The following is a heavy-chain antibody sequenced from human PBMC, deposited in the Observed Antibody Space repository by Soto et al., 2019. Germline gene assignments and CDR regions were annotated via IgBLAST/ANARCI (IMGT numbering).Heavy chain of an antibody. CDR1: GFTFRNYA. J-gene: IGHJ6*02. CDR2: ISYDGSNK. CDR3: AKDLCSSSSCYYNYGMDV. V-gene: IGHV3-30*18. Sequence: GGSLRLSCAASGFTFRNYAMHWVRQAPGKGLEWVAVISYDGSNKYYADSVKGRFTISRDNSKNTLYMQMNSLRAEDTAVYYGAKDLCSSSSCYYNYGMDVWGQGTTVTVSS. D-gene: IGHD2-2*01.